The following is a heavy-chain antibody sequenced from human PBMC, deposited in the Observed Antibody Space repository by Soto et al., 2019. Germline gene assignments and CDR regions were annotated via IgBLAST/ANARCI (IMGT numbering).Heavy chain of an antibody. Sequence: SETLSLTCAFFIASLGDHYWAWIRQSPDKGLAWIGEVHPSGSTDYNPSLKSRLTLALDTPKNQFSLKVASVTAADTAVYFCARGKPSGYRFGPRNFFYYGLDVWGPGTTVTVSS. D-gene: IGHD5-18*01. CDR3: ARGKPSGYRFGPRNFFYYGLDV. CDR1: IASLGDHY. CDR2: VHPSGST. V-gene: IGHV4-34*01. J-gene: IGHJ6*02.